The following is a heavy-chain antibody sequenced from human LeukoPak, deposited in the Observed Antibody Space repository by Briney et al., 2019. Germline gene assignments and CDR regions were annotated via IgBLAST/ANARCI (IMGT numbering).Heavy chain of an antibody. D-gene: IGHD1-26*01. CDR1: GYSISSGYY. CDR3: ASPIVGDAFDI. CDR2: IYHSGST. J-gene: IGHJ3*02. Sequence: PSETLSLTCTVSGYSISSGYYWGWIRQPPGKGLEWIGSIYHSGSTYYNPSLKSRVTKSVDTSKNQFSLKLSSVTAADTAVYYCASPIVGDAFDIWGQGTMVTVSS. V-gene: IGHV4-38-2*02.